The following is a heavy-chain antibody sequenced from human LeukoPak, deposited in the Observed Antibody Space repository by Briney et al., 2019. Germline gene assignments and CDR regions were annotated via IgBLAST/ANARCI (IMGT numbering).Heavy chain of an antibody. Sequence: GGSLRLSCTASEFTFSSYWMHWVRQAPGKGLVWVSRINSDGSGATYADSVRGRFTISRDNAKNTLYLQMNSLRAEGSAVYYCSRAGILLCPLWGQGTLVTVSS. V-gene: IGHV3-74*01. J-gene: IGHJ4*02. CDR1: EFTFSSYW. CDR2: INSDGSGA. CDR3: SRAGILLCPL. D-gene: IGHD3-10*02.